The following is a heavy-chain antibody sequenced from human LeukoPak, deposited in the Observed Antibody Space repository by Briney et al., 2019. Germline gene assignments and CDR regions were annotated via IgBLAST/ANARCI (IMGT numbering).Heavy chain of an antibody. J-gene: IGHJ4*01. D-gene: IGHD4-17*01. CDR3: TRLKDPYDYGDYVFDY. Sequence: GGSLRLSCVASGFTFSGSAIHWVRQAAGKGLEWVGRIKSKTENYATAYAASVKGRFAVSRDDLKNTAYLQMNSLKAEDTAVYSCTRLKDPYDYGDYVFDYWGKEPWSPSPQ. V-gene: IGHV3-73*01. CDR2: IKSKTENYAT. CDR1: GFTFSGSA.